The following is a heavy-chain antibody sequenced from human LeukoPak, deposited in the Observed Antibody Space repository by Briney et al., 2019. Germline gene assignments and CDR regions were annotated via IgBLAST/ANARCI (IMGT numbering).Heavy chain of an antibody. CDR1: GFIFSNYA. J-gene: IGHJ4*02. CDR2: ISGSDGTT. CDR3: AKDQDTMILVVSPFDS. V-gene: IGHV3-23*01. D-gene: IGHD3-22*01. Sequence: PGGSLRLSCAASGFIFSNYAMSWVRQAPGKGLEWFSVISGSDGTTYYADSVKGRFTISRDNSKNTVYLHMNNLRAEDTAMYYCAKDQDTMILVVSPFDSWGQGTLVTVSS.